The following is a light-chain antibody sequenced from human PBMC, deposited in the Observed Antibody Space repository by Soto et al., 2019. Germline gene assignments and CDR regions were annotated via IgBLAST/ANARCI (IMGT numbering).Light chain of an antibody. Sequence: EIVMTQSPATLSVPPGERATLSCRASQSVSSNLAWYQQKAGQAPRLLIYGASTRATGIPARFSGNGSGTEFTLTISSLQSEDFAVYYCQQYNNWPPLTFGGGTKVEIK. CDR2: GAS. J-gene: IGKJ4*01. V-gene: IGKV3-15*01. CDR3: QQYNNWPPLT. CDR1: QSVSSN.